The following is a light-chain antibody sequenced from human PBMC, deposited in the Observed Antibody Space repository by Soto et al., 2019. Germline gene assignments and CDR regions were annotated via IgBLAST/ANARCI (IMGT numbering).Light chain of an antibody. CDR1: SSNIGSYY. Sequence: SVLPQPPSVSAAPGQKVTMSCSGGSSNIGSYYVSWHQQLPGTAPKLLIYENDKRPSGIPDRFSGSKSGTSATLGITGLQTGDEADYYCGTWDSSLSIFVFGTGTKVTVL. V-gene: IGLV1-51*02. CDR2: END. J-gene: IGLJ1*01. CDR3: GTWDSSLSIFV.